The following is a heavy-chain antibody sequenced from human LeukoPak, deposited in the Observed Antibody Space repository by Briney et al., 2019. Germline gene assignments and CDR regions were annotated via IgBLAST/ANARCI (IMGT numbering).Heavy chain of an antibody. CDR2: IYNSGST. CDR3: ARTNYDILTGSPNDGFDI. CDR1: GGSISSFY. D-gene: IGHD3-9*01. Sequence: SGTLSLTCTVSGGSISSFYWSWIRQPPGKGLEWIGYIYNSGSTNYNASLKSRVTISVDTSKDQFSLKLSSVTAADTAVYYCARTNYDILTGSPNDGFDIWGQGTMVTVSS. J-gene: IGHJ3*02. V-gene: IGHV4-59*01.